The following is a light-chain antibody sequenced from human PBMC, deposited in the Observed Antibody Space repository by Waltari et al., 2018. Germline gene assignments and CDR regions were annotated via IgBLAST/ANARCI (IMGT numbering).Light chain of an antibody. CDR2: DTS. CDR1: TGAVTSRHY. V-gene: IGLV7-46*01. J-gene: IGLJ2*01. Sequence: QAVVTQEPSLTVAPGETVTLTCAYNTGAVTSRHYPYWFQQTPGHAPRTLIYDTSNKHSWTPARFSGSLLGDKAALILSGAQPEDEAEYYCLLSYSGAWVFGGGTKLTVL. CDR3: LLSYSGAWV.